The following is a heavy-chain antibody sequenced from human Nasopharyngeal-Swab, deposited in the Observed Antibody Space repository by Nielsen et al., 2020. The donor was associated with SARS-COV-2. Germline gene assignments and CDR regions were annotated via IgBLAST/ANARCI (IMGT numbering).Heavy chain of an antibody. CDR2: IYTSGST. Sequence: SETLSLTCTVSGGSISSGSYYWSWIRQPAGKGLEWIGRIYTSGSTNYNPSLKSRVTISVDTSKNQFSLKLSSVTAADTAAYYCAREGALVPAAMTYYFDYWGQGTLVTVSS. V-gene: IGHV4-61*02. J-gene: IGHJ4*02. CDR1: GGSISSGSYY. CDR3: AREGALVPAAMTYYFDY. D-gene: IGHD2-2*01.